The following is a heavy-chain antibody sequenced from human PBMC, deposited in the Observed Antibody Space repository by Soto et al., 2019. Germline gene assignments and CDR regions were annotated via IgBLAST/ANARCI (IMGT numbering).Heavy chain of an antibody. D-gene: IGHD3-10*01. CDR2: INYSGST. J-gene: IGHJ4*02. V-gene: IGHV4-30-4*01. CDR1: GGSISSGDNY. Sequence: SETLSLTCTVSGGSISSGDNYWSWIRQPPGKGLEWIGYINYSGSTYYNPSLKSRVSISVDTSKNQFSLKVSSVTAADRAEYYCARAQWFGELSFDYWGQGTLVTVSS. CDR3: ARAQWFGELSFDY.